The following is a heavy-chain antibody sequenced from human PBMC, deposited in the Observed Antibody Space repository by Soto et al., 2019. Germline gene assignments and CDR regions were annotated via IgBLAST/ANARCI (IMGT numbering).Heavy chain of an antibody. J-gene: IGHJ3*02. D-gene: IGHD2-15*01. CDR2: IYYSGST. CDR1: GGSISSYY. Sequence: SETLSLTCTVSGGSISSYYWSWIRQPPGKGLEWIGYIYYSGSTNYNPSLKSRVTISVDTSKNQFSLKLSSVTAADTAVYYCARRQVVAATIDAFDIWGQGTMVTVSS. CDR3: ARRQVVAATIDAFDI. V-gene: IGHV4-59*08.